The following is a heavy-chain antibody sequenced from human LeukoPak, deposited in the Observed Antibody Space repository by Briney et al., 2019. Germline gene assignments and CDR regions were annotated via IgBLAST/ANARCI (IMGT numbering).Heavy chain of an antibody. V-gene: IGHV3-21*01. CDR2: ISSGGTFV. CDR1: GFTFSSYT. Sequence: GGSLRLSCTGSGFTFSSYTLHWVRQAPGKELEWVSSISSGGTFVFYADSVTGRFTISRDNAGKSLYLQMDSLRAEDTAVYYCATLGCAGENCPRAGRALGDYWGQGTLVTVSS. CDR3: ATLGCAGENCPRAGRALGDY. J-gene: IGHJ4*02. D-gene: IGHD2-21*01.